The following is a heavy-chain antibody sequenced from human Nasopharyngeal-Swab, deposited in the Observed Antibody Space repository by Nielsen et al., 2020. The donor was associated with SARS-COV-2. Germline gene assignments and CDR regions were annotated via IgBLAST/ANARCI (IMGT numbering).Heavy chain of an antibody. CDR2: IYYSGST. CDR3: ARAQRGTVTIYYYYGMDV. V-gene: IGHV4-39*07. Sequence: RQRPGKGLERIGSIYYSGSTYYNPSLKSRVTISVDTSKNQFSLKLSSVTAADTAVYYCARAQRGTVTIYYYYGMDVWGQGTTVTVSS. J-gene: IGHJ6*02. D-gene: IGHD4-17*01.